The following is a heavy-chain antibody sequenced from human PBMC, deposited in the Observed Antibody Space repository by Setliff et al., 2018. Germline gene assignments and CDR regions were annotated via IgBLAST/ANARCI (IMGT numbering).Heavy chain of an antibody. CDR2: INHSGST. CDR3: ARGYGYSSGWYRVYFDY. J-gene: IGHJ4*02. D-gene: IGHD6-19*01. CDR1: GGSFSGYY. Sequence: TSETLSLTCAVYGGSFSGYYWSWIRQPPGKGLEWIGEINHSGSTNYNPSLKSRVTISVDMSKNQFSLKLSSVTAADTAVYYCARGYGYSSGWYRVYFDYWGQGTLVTVSS. V-gene: IGHV4-34*01.